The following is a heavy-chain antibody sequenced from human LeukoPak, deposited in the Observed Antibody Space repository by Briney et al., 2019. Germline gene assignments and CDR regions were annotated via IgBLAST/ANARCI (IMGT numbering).Heavy chain of an antibody. V-gene: IGHV1-69*13. Sequence: PVNVSCKASGGTFSSYAISWVRQAPGQGLEWMGGIIPIFGTANYAQKFQGRVTITADESTSTAYMELSSLRCEDTAVYYCASSDSGSYWDDAFDIWGQGTMVTVSS. D-gene: IGHD1-26*01. CDR2: IIPIFGTA. J-gene: IGHJ3*02. CDR1: GGTFSSYA. CDR3: ASSDSGSYWDDAFDI.